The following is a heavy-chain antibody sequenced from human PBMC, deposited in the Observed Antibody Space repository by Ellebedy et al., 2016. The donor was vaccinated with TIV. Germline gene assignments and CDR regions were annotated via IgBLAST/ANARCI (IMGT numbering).Heavy chain of an antibody. CDR2: INPSGGST. CDR1: GFTLTDYY. Sequence: ASVKVSCXASGFTLTDYYIHWVRQAPGQGLEWMGVINPSGGSTSYAQKFQGRVTMTRDTSASTAYMELSSLRSEDTAVYYCAREPFGVDYYFDFWGQGTLATVSS. CDR3: AREPFGVDYYFDF. D-gene: IGHD2-8*01. J-gene: IGHJ4*02. V-gene: IGHV1-46*01.